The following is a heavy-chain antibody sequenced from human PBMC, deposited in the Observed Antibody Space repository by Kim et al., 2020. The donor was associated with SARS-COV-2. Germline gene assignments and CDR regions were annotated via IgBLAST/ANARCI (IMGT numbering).Heavy chain of an antibody. D-gene: IGHD5-18*01. Sequence: SGGTHYNPALRSRVTMSVDTSKNQFSLKLSSVTAADTAVYYCAQGYAFDIWGRGTMLTVSS. J-gene: IGHJ3*02. CDR2: SGGT. CDR3: AQGYAFDI. V-gene: IGHV4-4*07.